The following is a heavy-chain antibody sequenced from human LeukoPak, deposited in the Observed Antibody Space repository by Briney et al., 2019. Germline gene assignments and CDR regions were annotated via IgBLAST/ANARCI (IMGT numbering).Heavy chain of an antibody. Sequence: SETLSLTCTVSGASISSSSLYWGWICQPPGKGLEWIGSIYSSGSTYYNPSLKSRVTISVDTSKNQFSLKLSSVTAADTAVYYCARGISRGLFTMVRGAGSVDYWGQGTLVTVSS. CDR2: IYSSGST. CDR3: ARGISRGLFTMVRGAGSVDY. CDR1: GASISSSSLY. D-gene: IGHD3-10*01. V-gene: IGHV4-39*07. J-gene: IGHJ4*02.